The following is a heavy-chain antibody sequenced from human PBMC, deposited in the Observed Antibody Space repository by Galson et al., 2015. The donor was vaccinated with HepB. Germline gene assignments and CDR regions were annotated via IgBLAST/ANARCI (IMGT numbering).Heavy chain of an antibody. J-gene: IGHJ4*02. D-gene: IGHD3-22*01. CDR2: INTNTGHP. CDR3: ARAEGSGYYYVGY. V-gene: IGHV7-4-1*02. CDR1: GFTFSNYS. Sequence: SVKVSCTASGFTFSNYSITWVRQAPGQELEWMGWINTNTGHPTFVRGVTGRFVFSLDTSVSTEYLQISRLQAEDTAVYYCARAEGSGYYYVGYWGQGTLVTVSS.